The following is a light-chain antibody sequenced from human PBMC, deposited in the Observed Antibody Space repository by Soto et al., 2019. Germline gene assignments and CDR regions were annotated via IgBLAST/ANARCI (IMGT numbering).Light chain of an antibody. J-gene: IGLJ2*01. V-gene: IGLV1-36*01. CDR1: SSNIGNNA. CDR2: YDD. Sequence: QSVLTQPPSVSEAPRQRVTISCSGSSSNIGNNAVNWYQQLPGKAPKLIIYYDDLLPSGVSDRFSGSKSGTSASLAISGLQSEDEADYYCAAWDDSLNVVVFGGGTKVTVL. CDR3: AAWDDSLNVVV.